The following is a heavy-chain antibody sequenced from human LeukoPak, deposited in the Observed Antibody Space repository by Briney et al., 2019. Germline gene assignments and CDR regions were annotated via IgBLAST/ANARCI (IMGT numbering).Heavy chain of an antibody. CDR1: GGSLSASGGPLSHYY. V-gene: IGHV4-4*07. Sequence: SETLSLTCTASGGSLSASGGPLSHYYWNWIRQPAGKPLEWVGRIYSSGTTKYNPSLKSRATMSVDTSKNQLSLTLTSVSAADAAVYYCARGGYCSSTSCPNWFDPWGQGTLVTVSS. J-gene: IGHJ5*02. CDR2: IYSSGTT. CDR3: ARGGYCSSTSCPNWFDP. D-gene: IGHD2-2*01.